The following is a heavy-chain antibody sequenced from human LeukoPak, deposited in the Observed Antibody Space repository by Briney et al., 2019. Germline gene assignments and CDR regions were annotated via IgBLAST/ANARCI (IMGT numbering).Heavy chain of an antibody. J-gene: IGHJ4*02. D-gene: IGHD1-26*01. CDR3: ARGSEWELLSCDY. Sequence: PGGSLRLSCVASANYWMHWVRQAPGKGLVWVSHINSDGSWTSYADSVKGRFTISKDNAKNTVYLQMNSLRAEDTAVYYCARGSEWELLSCDYWGQGTLVTVSS. CDR1: ANYW. V-gene: IGHV3-74*01. CDR2: INSDGSWT.